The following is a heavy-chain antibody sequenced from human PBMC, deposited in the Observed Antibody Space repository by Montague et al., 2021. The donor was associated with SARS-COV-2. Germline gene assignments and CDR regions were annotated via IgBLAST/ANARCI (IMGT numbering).Heavy chain of an antibody. CDR3: ARLGLLWFGELWN. CDR2: IDYSGST. J-gene: IGHJ4*02. V-gene: IGHV4-39*01. D-gene: IGHD3-10*01. Sequence: SETLSLTCTVSGGSISSSTYYWGWIRQPPGKGLEWIGSIDYSGSTYYNPSLKSRVTITVDTSKNQFSLKLSSVTAADTAVYYCARLGLLWFGELWNWGQGTLVTVSS. CDR1: GGSISSSTYY.